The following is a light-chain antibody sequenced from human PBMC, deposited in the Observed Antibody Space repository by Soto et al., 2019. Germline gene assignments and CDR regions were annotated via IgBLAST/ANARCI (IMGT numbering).Light chain of an antibody. V-gene: IGLV2-14*01. CDR2: EVS. Sequence: QSALTQPASVSGSPGQSITISCTGTSSDVGGYTYVSWYQHHPGKAPKLMIYEVSNRPSGVSNRFSGSKSGNTASLTISGLQAEDEADYYCCSYATSSPYVFGTGTKRTVL. J-gene: IGLJ1*01. CDR1: SSDVGGYTY. CDR3: CSYATSSPYV.